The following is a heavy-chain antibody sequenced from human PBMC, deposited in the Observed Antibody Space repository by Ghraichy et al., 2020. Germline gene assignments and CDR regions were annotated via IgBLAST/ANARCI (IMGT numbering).Heavy chain of an antibody. CDR2: ISAYNGNT. CDR3: ARERVYCDGDCSREIDN. CDR1: GYAFTSFA. V-gene: IGHV1-18*01. D-gene: IGHD2-21*02. J-gene: IGHJ4*02. Sequence: VSVKVSCTASGYAFTSFAFSWVRQAPGQGLEWMGWISAYNGNTNYTQKLQGRVTMTTDTSTSTAYMEVRSLRSDDTAVYYCARERVYCDGDCSREIDNWGQGTLVTVSS.